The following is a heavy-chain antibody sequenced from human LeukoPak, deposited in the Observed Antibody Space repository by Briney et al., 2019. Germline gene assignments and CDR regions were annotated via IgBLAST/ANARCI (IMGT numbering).Heavy chain of an antibody. Sequence: ASVKVSCKASGYTFTSFYVHWVRQAPGQGLGWMGIINPSGGTTAYAQKFQGRVTMTRDTSTSTVYMELSNLGSDDTAMYYCARGSGGCTTSSCSFDYWGQGTLVTVSS. CDR2: INPSGGTT. CDR3: ARGSGGCTTSSCSFDY. J-gene: IGHJ4*02. D-gene: IGHD1-26*01. CDR1: GYTFTSFY. V-gene: IGHV1-46*01.